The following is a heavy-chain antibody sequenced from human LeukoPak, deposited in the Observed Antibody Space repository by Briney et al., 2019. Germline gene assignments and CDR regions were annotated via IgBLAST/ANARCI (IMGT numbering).Heavy chain of an antibody. V-gene: IGHV3-7*01. CDR2: IKQDGSEK. D-gene: IGHD3-22*01. Sequence: GGSLRLSCAASGFTFSSYWMSWVRQAPGKGLEWVANIKQDGSEKYYVDSVKGRFTISRDNAKNSLYLQMNSLRAEGTAVYYCARTSSSGYYSRWGQGTLVTVSS. CDR3: ARTSSSGYYSR. J-gene: IGHJ4*02. CDR1: GFTFSSYW.